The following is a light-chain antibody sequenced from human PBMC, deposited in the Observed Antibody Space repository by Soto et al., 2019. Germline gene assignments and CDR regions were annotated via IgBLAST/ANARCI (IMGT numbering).Light chain of an antibody. CDR2: GAS. CDR1: QTIDSS. J-gene: IGKJ5*01. Sequence: ERVLVQSLAALSVSPGEKATLSCRASQTIDSSLAWYQQKPGQPPRLLIYGASTRATAFPARFSGSGFGTEFSLTISSLQSEDFVVYYCQQYHKWPITFGQGTRLEIK. V-gene: IGKV3-15*01. CDR3: QQYHKWPIT.